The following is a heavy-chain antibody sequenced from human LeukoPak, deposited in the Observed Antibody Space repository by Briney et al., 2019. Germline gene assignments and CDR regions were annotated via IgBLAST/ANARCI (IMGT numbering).Heavy chain of an antibody. CDR3: ARVTSRYSYGPRNPFDI. D-gene: IGHD5-18*01. J-gene: IGHJ3*02. V-gene: IGHV1-18*01. CDR2: ISAYNGNT. Sequence: ASVKVSCKASGGTFSSYAISWVRQAPGQGLEWMGWISAYNGNTNYAQKLQGRVTMTTDTSTSTAYMELRSLRSDDTAVYYCARVTSRYSYGPRNPFDIWGQGTMVTVSS. CDR1: GGTFSSYA.